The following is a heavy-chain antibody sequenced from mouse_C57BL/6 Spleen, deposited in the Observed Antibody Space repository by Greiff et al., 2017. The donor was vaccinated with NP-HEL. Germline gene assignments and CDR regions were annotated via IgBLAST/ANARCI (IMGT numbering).Heavy chain of an antibody. CDR2: INPSSGYT. J-gene: IGHJ3*01. CDR1: GYTFTSYW. Sequence: QVQLQQSGAELAKPGASVKLSCKASGYTFTSYWVHWVKQRPGQGLEWIGYINPSSGYTKYNQKFKDKATLTADKSSSTADMQLSSLTYEDSAVYYCARSMVTTKAWLAYWGQGTLVTVSA. CDR3: ARSMVTTKAWLAY. V-gene: IGHV1-7*01. D-gene: IGHD2-2*01.